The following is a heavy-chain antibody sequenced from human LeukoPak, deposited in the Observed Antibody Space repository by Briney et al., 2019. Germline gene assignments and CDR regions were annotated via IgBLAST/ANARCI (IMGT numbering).Heavy chain of an antibody. V-gene: IGHV3-11*06. CDR3: ARVSYGDSGYFDY. D-gene: IGHD4-17*01. CDR2: ISSSSSYI. Sequence: GGSLRLSCPASGFIFSDYYMSWIRQAPGKGLEWVSYISSSSSYINCADSVKGRFTISRDNAKNSLYLQTNSLRAEDTAVYYCARVSYGDSGYFDYWGQGTLVTVSS. CDR1: GFIFSDYY. J-gene: IGHJ4*02.